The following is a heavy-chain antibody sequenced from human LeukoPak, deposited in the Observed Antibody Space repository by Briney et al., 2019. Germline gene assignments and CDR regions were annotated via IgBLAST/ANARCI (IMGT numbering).Heavy chain of an antibody. CDR3: ARDAEWELFDY. D-gene: IGHD1-26*01. CDR1: GFTFSSYS. Sequence: GGSLRLSCAASGFTFSSYSMNWVHQAPGKGLEWVSSISSSSSYIYYADSVKGRFTISRDNAKNSLYLQMNSLRAEDTAVYYCARDAEWELFDYWGQGTLVTVSS. CDR2: ISSSSSYI. V-gene: IGHV3-21*01. J-gene: IGHJ4*02.